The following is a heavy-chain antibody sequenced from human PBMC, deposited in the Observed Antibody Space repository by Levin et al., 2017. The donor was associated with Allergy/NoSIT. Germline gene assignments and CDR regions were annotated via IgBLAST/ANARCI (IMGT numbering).Heavy chain of an antibody. CDR2: IKQDGSEK. J-gene: IGHJ4*02. CDR1: GFTFSSYW. V-gene: IGHV3-7*01. D-gene: IGHD2-15*01. Sequence: GESLKISCAASGFTFSSYWMNWVRQAPGKGLEWVANIKQDGSEKYYVDSVKGRFTISRDNAKNSLYLQMNSLRAEDTAVYYCARDNGYCSGGNCHSVFQYWGQGTLVTVSS. CDR3: ARDNGYCSGGNCHSVFQY.